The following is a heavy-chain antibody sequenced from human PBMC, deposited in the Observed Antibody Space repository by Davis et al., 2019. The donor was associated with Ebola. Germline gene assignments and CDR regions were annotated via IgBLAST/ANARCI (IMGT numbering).Heavy chain of an antibody. V-gene: IGHV4-59*01. CDR2: IHSSGST. J-gene: IGHJ4*02. D-gene: IGHD1-1*01. CDR3: ARLEKLGRAHYLDY. Sequence: SETLSLTCTVSGGSITSSYWSWIRQPPEKGPEWIGYIHSSGSTNYDPSLKGRVTISIDTSKNQFSLKVNSATAADTAVYYCARLEKLGRAHYLDYWSQGTRVTVSS. CDR1: GGSITSSY.